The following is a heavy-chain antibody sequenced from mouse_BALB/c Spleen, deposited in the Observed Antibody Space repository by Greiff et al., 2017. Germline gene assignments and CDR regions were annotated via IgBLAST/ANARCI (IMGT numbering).Heavy chain of an antibody. Sequence: QVQLQQSGAELAKPGASVKMSCKASGYTFTSYWMHWVKQRPGQGLEWIGYINPSTGYTEYNQKFKDKATLTADKSSSTAYMQLSSLTSEDSAVYYCARGNYYGPYYYAMDYWGQGTSVTVSS. D-gene: IGHD1-2*01. J-gene: IGHJ4*01. CDR1: GYTFTSYW. CDR2: INPSTGYT. CDR3: ARGNYYGPYYYAMDY. V-gene: IGHV1-7*01.